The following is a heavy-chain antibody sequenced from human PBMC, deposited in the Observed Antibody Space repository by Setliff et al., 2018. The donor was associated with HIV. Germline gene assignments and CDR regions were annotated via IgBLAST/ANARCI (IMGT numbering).Heavy chain of an antibody. D-gene: IGHD2-2*01. J-gene: IGHJ6*03. Sequence: ETLSLTCNVSDDSFSTNYWSWVRQPPGKGLEWIGYIYSSGSTNYNPSLKSRVTISINTSKNQFSLKLSSVTAADTAVYYCARDRDIVVVPASPQGYYYYMDVWGKGTTVTVSS. CDR1: DDSFSTNY. CDR3: ARDRDIVVVPASPQGYYYYMDV. CDR2: IYSSGST. V-gene: IGHV4-4*09.